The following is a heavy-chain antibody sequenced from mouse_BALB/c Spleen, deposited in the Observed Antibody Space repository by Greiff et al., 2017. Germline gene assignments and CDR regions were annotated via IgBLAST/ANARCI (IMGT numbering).Heavy chain of an antibody. Sequence: EVMLVESGGGLVQPGGSRKLSCAASGFTFSSFGMHWVRQAPEKGLEWVAYISSGSSTIYYADTVKSRFTISRDNPKNTLFLQMTSLRSEDTAMYYCARSGYYRYEDAMDYWGQGTSVTVSS. CDR2: ISSGSSTI. CDR3: ARSGYYRYEDAMDY. V-gene: IGHV5-17*02. J-gene: IGHJ4*01. D-gene: IGHD2-14*01. CDR1: GFTFSSFG.